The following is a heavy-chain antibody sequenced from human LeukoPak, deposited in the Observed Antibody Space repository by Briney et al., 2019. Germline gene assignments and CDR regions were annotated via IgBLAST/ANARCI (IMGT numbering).Heavy chain of an antibody. CDR2: IYTSGST. V-gene: IGHV4-4*07. CDR1: GGSISSYY. D-gene: IGHD4-11*01. Sequence: SETLSLTCTVSGGSISSYYWSWIRKPAGKGLEWIGRIYTSGSTNYNPSLKSRVTMSVDTSKNQFSLKLSSVTAADTAVYYCARDRWTTVTTRYYYYYMDVWGKGTTVTVSS. CDR3: ARDRWTTVTTRYYYYYMDV. J-gene: IGHJ6*03.